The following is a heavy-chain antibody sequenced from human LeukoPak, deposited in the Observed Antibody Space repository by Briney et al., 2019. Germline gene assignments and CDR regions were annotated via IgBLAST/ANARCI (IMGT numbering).Heavy chain of an antibody. D-gene: IGHD4-17*01. J-gene: IGHJ4*02. CDR1: GFTFSSYA. V-gene: IGHV3-23*01. CDR2: ISGSGGST. Sequence: GGSLRLSCEASGFTFSSYAMSWVRQAPGKGLEWVSAISGSGGSTYYADSVKGRFTISRDNSKNTLYLQVNSLRADDTAVYFCAASITVYGAYCLDYWGQGTLVTVSS. CDR3: AASITVYGAYCLDY.